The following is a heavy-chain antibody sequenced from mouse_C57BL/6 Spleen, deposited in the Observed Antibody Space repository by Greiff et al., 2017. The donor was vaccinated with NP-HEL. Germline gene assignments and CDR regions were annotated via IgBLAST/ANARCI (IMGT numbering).Heavy chain of an antibody. CDR1: GYTFTSYW. CDR3: ALIYYDYAWFAY. V-gene: IGHV1-64*01. CDR2: IHPNRGST. J-gene: IGHJ3*01. Sequence: QVQLQQPGAELVKPGASVKLSCKASGYTFTSYWMHWVKQRPGQGLEWIGMIHPNRGSTNYNEKFKSKATLTVDKSSSTAYMQLSSLTSEDSAVYYCALIYYDYAWFAYWGQGTLVTVSA. D-gene: IGHD2-4*01.